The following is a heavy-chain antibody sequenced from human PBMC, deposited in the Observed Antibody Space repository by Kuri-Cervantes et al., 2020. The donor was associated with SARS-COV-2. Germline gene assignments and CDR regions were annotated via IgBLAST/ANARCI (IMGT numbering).Heavy chain of an antibody. Sequence: ASVKVSCKASGYTFTSYGISWVRQAPGQGLEWMGWISAYNGNTNYAQKLQGRVTMTRDTSISTAYMELSRLRSDDTAVYYCASITGPWGQGTLVTVSS. CDR3: ASITGP. CDR1: GYTFTSYG. J-gene: IGHJ5*02. V-gene: IGHV1-18*04. D-gene: IGHD3-16*01. CDR2: ISAYNGNT.